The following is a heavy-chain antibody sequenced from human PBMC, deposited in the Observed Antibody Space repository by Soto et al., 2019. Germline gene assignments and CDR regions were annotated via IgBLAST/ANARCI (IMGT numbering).Heavy chain of an antibody. Sequence: EVQLVESGGGLVQPGGSLRLSCAVSGFTLRNYRMHWVRQAPRKGLVWVSHINTDGSSTTYADSVKGRFTISRDNANNKLYLQMNSLRAEDTAVYYCVRAPLIDYWGQGTLVTVSS. CDR3: VRAPLIDY. V-gene: IGHV3-74*01. J-gene: IGHJ4*02. CDR1: GFTLRNYR. CDR2: INTDGSST.